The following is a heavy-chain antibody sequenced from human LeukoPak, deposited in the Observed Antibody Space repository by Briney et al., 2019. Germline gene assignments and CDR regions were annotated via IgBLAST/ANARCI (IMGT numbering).Heavy chain of an antibody. V-gene: IGHV3-23*01. J-gene: IGHJ4*02. CDR1: GFTFSSYA. CDR3: AKDRVRGLSFGGVRPDY. Sequence: GGSLRLSCAASGFTFSSYAMSWVRQAPGKGLEWVSSISGSGGSTYYADSVKAQFTISRDDSKNTLYLQMNSLRVEDTAVYYCAKDRVRGLSFGGVRPDYWGQGTLVTVSS. D-gene: IGHD3-16*01. CDR2: ISGSGGST.